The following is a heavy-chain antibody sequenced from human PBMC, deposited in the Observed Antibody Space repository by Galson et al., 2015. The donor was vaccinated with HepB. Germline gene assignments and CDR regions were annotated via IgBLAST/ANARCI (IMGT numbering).Heavy chain of an antibody. V-gene: IGHV3-30*18. CDR2: ISYDGDNK. Sequence: SLRLSCAASGFAFSSYGMHWVRQAPGKGLEWVAVISYDGDNKYYADSVKGRFTISRDNSKNTLYLQMNSLRAEDTALYFCAKLPLDYWGQGTLVTVS. J-gene: IGHJ4*02. CDR3: AKLPLDY. CDR1: GFAFSSYG.